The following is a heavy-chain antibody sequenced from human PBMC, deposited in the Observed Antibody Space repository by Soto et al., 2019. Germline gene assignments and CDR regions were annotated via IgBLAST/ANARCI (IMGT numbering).Heavy chain of an antibody. CDR2: IIPILGIA. J-gene: IGHJ5*02. V-gene: IGHV1-69*04. CDR3: ARDRFRAVAGTSIWFDP. D-gene: IGHD6-19*01. Sequence: SVKVSWKASGGTFSSYTINWVRQAPGQGLEWMGRIIPILGIANYAQKFQGRVTITADKSTSTAYMELSSLRSEDTAVYYCARDRFRAVAGTSIWFDPWGQGTLVTVSS. CDR1: GGTFSSYT.